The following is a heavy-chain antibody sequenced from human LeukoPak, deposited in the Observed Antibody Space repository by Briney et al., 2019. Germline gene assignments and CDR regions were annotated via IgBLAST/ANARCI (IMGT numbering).Heavy chain of an antibody. Sequence: GGSLRLSCAASGFTLSSYAMSWVRQAPGKGLEWVSAISGSGGSTYYADSVKGRFTISRDNSKNTLYLQMNSLRAEDTAVYYCAKAGCSGGSCYFYFDYWGQGTLVTVSS. V-gene: IGHV3-23*01. CDR3: AKAGCSGGSCYFYFDY. J-gene: IGHJ4*02. CDR1: GFTLSSYA. D-gene: IGHD2-15*01. CDR2: ISGSGGST.